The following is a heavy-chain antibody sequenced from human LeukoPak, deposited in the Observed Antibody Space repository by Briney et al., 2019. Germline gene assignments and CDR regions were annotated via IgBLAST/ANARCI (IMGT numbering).Heavy chain of an antibody. CDR1: GFTFSTYG. D-gene: IGHD1-26*01. Sequence: GGSLRLSCTASGFTFSTYGMHWVRQAPGKGLEWVAVIWSDGSNKYYADSVKGRFTISRDNSKNTLYQQMDSLRAEDTAVYYCAKSNSESQTTVGNWGQGTLVTVSS. J-gene: IGHJ4*02. CDR3: AKSNSESQTTVGN. CDR2: IWSDGSNK. V-gene: IGHV3-33*06.